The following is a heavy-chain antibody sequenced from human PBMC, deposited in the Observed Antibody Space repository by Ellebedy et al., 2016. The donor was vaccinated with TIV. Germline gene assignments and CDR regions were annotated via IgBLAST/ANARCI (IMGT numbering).Heavy chain of an antibody. CDR2: IYYSGST. CDR3: ARVHHTYCSSTSCYQGDAFDI. D-gene: IGHD2-2*01. Sequence: SETLSLXXTVSGGSISSSSYYWGWIRQPPGKGLEWIGSIYYSGSTYYNPSLKSRVTISVDTSKNQFSLKLSSVTAADTAVYYCARVHHTYCSSTSCYQGDAFDIWGQGTMVTVSS. V-gene: IGHV4-39*07. CDR1: GGSISSSSYY. J-gene: IGHJ3*02.